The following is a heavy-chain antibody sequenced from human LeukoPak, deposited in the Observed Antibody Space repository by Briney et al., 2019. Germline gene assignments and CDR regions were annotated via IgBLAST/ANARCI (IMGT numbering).Heavy chain of an antibody. J-gene: IGHJ6*02. V-gene: IGHV4-34*01. CDR1: GGSFSGYY. CDR2: INHSGST. Sequence: PSETLSLTCAVYGGSFSGYYWSWIRQPPGKGLEWIGEINHSGSTNYNPSLKSRVTVSVDTSKNQFSLKLSSVTAADTAVYYCARSPRRSGYYISYYYYGMDVWGQGTTVTVSS. D-gene: IGHD3-3*01. CDR3: ARSPRRSGYYISYYYYGMDV.